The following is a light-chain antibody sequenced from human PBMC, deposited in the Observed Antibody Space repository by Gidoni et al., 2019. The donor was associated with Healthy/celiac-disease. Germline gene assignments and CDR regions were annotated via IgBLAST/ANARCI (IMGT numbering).Light chain of an antibody. CDR2: GAS. V-gene: IGKV3-20*01. Sequence: ENVWTQSPGTLSLSPGERATVYCRASQSVSSSYVAGYQQKPGQAPRLLIYGASSRATGIPDRCSGSGSATDFTLTISRLEPEDCAVSYCQKYGSSLLTFGGETKVEIK. CDR3: QKYGSSLLT. CDR1: QSVSSSY. J-gene: IGKJ4*01.